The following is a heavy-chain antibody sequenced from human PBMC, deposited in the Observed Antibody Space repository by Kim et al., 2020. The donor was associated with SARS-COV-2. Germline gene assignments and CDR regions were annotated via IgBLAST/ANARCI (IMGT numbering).Heavy chain of an antibody. CDR1: GGSISSSNW. Sequence: SETLSLTCAVSGGSISSSNWWSWVRQPPGKGLEWIGEIYHSGSTNYNPSLKSRVTISVDKSKNQFSLKLSSVTAADTAVYYCATGTAAAYPAFDIWGQGTMVTVSS. D-gene: IGHD6-13*01. CDR3: ATGTAAAYPAFDI. V-gene: IGHV4-4*02. CDR2: IYHSGST. J-gene: IGHJ3*02.